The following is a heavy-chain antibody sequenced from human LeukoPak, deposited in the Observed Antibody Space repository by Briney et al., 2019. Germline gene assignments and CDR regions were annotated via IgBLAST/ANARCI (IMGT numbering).Heavy chain of an antibody. J-gene: IGHJ6*03. Sequence: SETLSLTCAVYGGSFIGYYWSWIRQPPGKGLEWIGEINHSGSTNYNPSLKSRVTISVDTSKNQFSLKLSSVTAADTAVYYCARGGGYYYMDVWDKGTTVTVSS. CDR2: INHSGST. CDR3: ARGGGYYYMDV. CDR1: GGSFIGYY. V-gene: IGHV4-34*01.